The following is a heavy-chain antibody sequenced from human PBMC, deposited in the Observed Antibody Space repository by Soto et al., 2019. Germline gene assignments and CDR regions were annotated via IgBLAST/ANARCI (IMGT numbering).Heavy chain of an antibody. CDR2: INHSGST. CDR3: ARGGGYYYMDV. CDR1: GGSFSGYY. J-gene: IGHJ6*03. Sequence: SETLSLTCAVYGGSFSGYYWSWIRQPPGKGLEWIGEINHSGSTNYNPSLKSRVTISVDTSKNQFSLKLSSVTAADTAVYYCARGGGYYYMDVWDKGTTVTVSS. V-gene: IGHV4-34*01.